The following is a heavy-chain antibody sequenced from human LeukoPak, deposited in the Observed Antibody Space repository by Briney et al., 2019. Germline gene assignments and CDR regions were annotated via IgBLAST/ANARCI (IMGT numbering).Heavy chain of an antibody. V-gene: IGHV3-48*02. J-gene: IGHJ4*02. CDR2: ITSSSNTI. CDR3: ARSGYNSSRDY. D-gene: IGHD6-13*01. CDR1: GFTFSTYS. Sequence: GGSLRLSCAASGFTFSTYSMNWVRHAPGKGLEWVSYITSSSNTIYYVDSVKGRFTISRDNAKNSLDLQMNNLRDEDTAVYYCARSGYNSSRDYWGQGTLVTVSS.